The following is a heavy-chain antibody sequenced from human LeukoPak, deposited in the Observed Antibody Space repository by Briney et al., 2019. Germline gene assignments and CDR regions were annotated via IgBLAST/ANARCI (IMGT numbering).Heavy chain of an antibody. Sequence: SETLSLTWRVAGGSISNYYWSWIRQPPGKGLEWIGYIFYSGRTDYNPYLKSRLTISIAASKNQFSLQLSSVTAADTAVDYCARASGYSYVRLYSFDYWGQGTLVSVAS. D-gene: IGHD5-18*01. CDR2: IFYSGRT. CDR3: ARASGYSYVRLYSFDY. V-gene: IGHV4-59*01. CDR1: GGSISNYY. J-gene: IGHJ4*02.